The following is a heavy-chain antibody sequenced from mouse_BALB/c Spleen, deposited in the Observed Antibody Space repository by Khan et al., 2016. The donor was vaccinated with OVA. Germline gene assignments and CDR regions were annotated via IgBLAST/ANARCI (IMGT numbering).Heavy chain of an antibody. V-gene: IGHV1-5*01. CDR1: GYTFTSYW. CDR2: IYPGNTDT. D-gene: IGHD4-1*01. Sequence: DVQLQQSGTVLARPGASVKMSCKASGYTFTSYWMHWVKQRPGQGLEWIGDIYPGNTDTNYNQKFKGKAKLTAVTSTSTAYMELYSLTNEDSAVYYCTRRNWDVAWFAYWGQGTLVTVSA. J-gene: IGHJ3*01. CDR3: TRRNWDVAWFAY.